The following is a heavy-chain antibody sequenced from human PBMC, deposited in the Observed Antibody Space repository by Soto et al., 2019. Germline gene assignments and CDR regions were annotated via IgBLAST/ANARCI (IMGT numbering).Heavy chain of an antibody. CDR1: GFTFSDFW. Sequence: EVQLVESGGDLVQPGGSLRLSCAASGFTFSDFWMSWVRQAPGKGLDWVANIKHDGSDKYYVDSVEGRFTISRDNTKDSLYLQMNSLRAEDTAVYYCARGGSWGTDFWGQGTLVTVSS. J-gene: IGHJ4*02. CDR2: IKHDGSDK. V-gene: IGHV3-7*01. D-gene: IGHD2-15*01. CDR3: ARGGSWGTDF.